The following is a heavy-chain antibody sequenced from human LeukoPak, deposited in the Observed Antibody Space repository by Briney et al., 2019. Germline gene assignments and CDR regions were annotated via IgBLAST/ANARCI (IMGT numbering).Heavy chain of an antibody. V-gene: IGHV3-23*01. D-gene: IGHD3-22*01. CDR1: GFTFSSYA. Sequence: SGGSLRLSCAASGFTFSSYAMSWVRQSPGKGLEWVSAISGSGGNTYSADSVKGRCTISRDNSKKTLFLHMNSLRAEDTAVYYCQRGISATSGYLELEYWGQGTLVTVST. CDR2: ISGSGGNT. CDR3: QRGISATSGYLELEY. J-gene: IGHJ4*02.